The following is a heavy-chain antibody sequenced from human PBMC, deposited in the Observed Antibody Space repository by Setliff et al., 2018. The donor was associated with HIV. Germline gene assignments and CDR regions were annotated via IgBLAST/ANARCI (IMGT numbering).Heavy chain of an antibody. CDR3: AGGVWSFDY. J-gene: IGHJ4*02. D-gene: IGHD6-13*01. CDR2: IYYSGST. V-gene: IGHV4-39*07. Sequence: SETLSLTCTVSGGSISSGSYYWSWIRQPPRKGLEWIGSIYYSGSTNYNPPLTSRVSISVDTSKNQFSLNPRSVTAADTAVYYCAGGVWSFDYWGQGTLATGSS. CDR1: GGSISSGSYY.